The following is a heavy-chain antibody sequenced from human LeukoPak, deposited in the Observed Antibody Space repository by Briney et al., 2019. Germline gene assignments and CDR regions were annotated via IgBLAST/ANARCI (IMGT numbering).Heavy chain of an antibody. Sequence: GGSLRLSCAASGFTFRNAWMDWVRQAPGKGREWVASMNPGGSQKYCEDSVKGRFTISRDNAKNSLYLDMNSLRAEDTAVYYCATDSGYNTFDIWGQGTMVTVSS. V-gene: IGHV3-7*01. CDR2: MNPGGSQK. CDR3: ATDSGYNTFDI. D-gene: IGHD5-12*01. CDR1: GFTFRNAW. J-gene: IGHJ3*02.